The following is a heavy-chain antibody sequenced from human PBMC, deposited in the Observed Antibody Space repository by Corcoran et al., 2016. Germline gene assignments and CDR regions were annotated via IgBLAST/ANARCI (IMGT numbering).Heavy chain of an antibody. D-gene: IGHD6-19*01. CDR1: GYTFTSYY. Sequence: QVQLVQSGAEVKKPGASVKVSCKASGYTFTSYYMHWVRQAPGRGLEWMGIINPSGGSTSYAQKFQGRVTRTRATSTSTVYMELSSLRSEDTAVYHGPRDRYSSGWYMGDYYYYGMDVWCQGTTITVSS. CDR3: PRDRYSSGWYMGDYYYYGMDV. V-gene: IGHV1-46*01. J-gene: IGHJ6*02. CDR2: INPSGGST.